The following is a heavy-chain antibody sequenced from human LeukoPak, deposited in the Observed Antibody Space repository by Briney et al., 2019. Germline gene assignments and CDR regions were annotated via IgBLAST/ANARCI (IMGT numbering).Heavy chain of an antibody. Sequence: GGSLGLSCAASGFTFSSYSFNWVRQAPGKGLEWVSYISSSSTTIYYADSVKGRFTISRDDAKNSLYLQMNSLRAEDTAVYYCARAYSGGGIVVVPAANWGQGTLVTVSS. D-gene: IGHD2-2*01. CDR3: ARAYSGGGIVVVPAAN. CDR1: GFTFSSYS. CDR2: ISSSSTTI. J-gene: IGHJ4*02. V-gene: IGHV3-48*04.